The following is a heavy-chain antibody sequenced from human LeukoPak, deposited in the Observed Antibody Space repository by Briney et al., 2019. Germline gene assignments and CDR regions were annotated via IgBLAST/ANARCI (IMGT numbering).Heavy chain of an antibody. V-gene: IGHV3-30-3*01. CDR3: ARDGYNVAFDI. D-gene: IGHD1-14*01. CDR2: ISYDGSNK. J-gene: IGHJ3*02. Sequence: PGGSLRLSCAASGFTFSSYAMHWVRQAPGKGLEWVAVISYDGSNKYYADSVKGRFTISRDNSKNTLYLQMNSLRAEDTAVYYCARDGYNVAFDIWGQGTMVTVSS. CDR1: GFTFSSYA.